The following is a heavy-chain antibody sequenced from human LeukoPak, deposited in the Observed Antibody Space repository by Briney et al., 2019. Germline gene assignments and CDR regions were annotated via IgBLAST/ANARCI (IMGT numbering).Heavy chain of an antibody. CDR1: GYTFTSYY. J-gene: IGHJ6*03. V-gene: IGHV1-46*01. CDR3: ARGPGGRSGYYPLEDYYCYYYMDV. CDR2: INPSGGST. D-gene: IGHD3-22*01. Sequence: ASVKVSCKASGYTFTSYYMHWVRQAPGQGLEWMGIINPSGGSTSYAQKFQGRVTMTRDTSTSTAYMELRSLRSDDTAVYYCARGPGGRSGYYPLEDYYCYYYMDVWGKGTTVTVSS.